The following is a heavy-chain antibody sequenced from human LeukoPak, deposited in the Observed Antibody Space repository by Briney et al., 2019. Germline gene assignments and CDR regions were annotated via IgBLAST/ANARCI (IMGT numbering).Heavy chain of an antibody. CDR1: GFTVSNNY. V-gene: IGHV3-53*01. D-gene: IGHD1-14*01. CDR2: IYSGGNT. CDR3: ATSPSTGV. Sequence: GGSLRLSCAASGFTVSNNYMNWVRQAPGKGLEWVSVIYSGGNTYYADSVKGRFTISRDNSKNSLYLQINSLRAEDTAVYYCATSPSTGVWGQGTLVTVSS. J-gene: IGHJ4*02.